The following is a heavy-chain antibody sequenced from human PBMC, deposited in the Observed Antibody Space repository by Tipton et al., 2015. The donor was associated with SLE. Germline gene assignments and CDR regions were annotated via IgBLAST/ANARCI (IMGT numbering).Heavy chain of an antibody. V-gene: IGHV4-4*02. CDR1: GGSINIKNW. Sequence: TLSLTCAVSGGSINIKNWWAWVRQPPGKGLEWIGSIYYSGSTYYNPSLKSRVTISVDTSKNQFSLKLSSVTAADTAVYYCARDQIDLLVHGAFDIWGQGTMVTVSS. J-gene: IGHJ3*02. CDR3: ARDQIDLLVHGAFDI. CDR2: IYYSGST. D-gene: IGHD6-13*01.